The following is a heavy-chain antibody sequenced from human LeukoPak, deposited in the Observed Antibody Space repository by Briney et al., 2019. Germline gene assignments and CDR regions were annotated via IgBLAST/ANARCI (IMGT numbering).Heavy chain of an antibody. J-gene: IGHJ4*02. D-gene: IGHD3-10*01. Sequence: SGTLSLTCAVSGGSISSSNWWSWVRQPPGKGLEWIGSIYYSGSTYYNPSLKSRVTISVDTSKNQFSLKLSSVTAADTAVYYCARSSRAVGGIIIKGDEYWGQGTLVTASS. CDR3: ARSSRAVGGIIIKGDEY. CDR1: GGSISSSNW. CDR2: IYYSGST. V-gene: IGHV4-4*02.